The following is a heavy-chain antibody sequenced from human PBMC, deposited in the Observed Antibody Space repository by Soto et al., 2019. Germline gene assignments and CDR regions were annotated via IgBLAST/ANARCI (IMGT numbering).Heavy chain of an antibody. Sequence: QVQLVESGGGVVQPGRSLRLSCAASGFTFSSYGMHWVRQAPGKGLEWVAIISFDENQKYYADSVKARFTISRDNSRNTLYLQMNSLRAEYTALYYCAKDRRDGEYNSVYDFWGQGTLVTVSS. CDR2: ISFDENQK. CDR3: AKDRRDGEYNSVYDF. V-gene: IGHV3-30*18. CDR1: GFTFSSYG. J-gene: IGHJ4*02. D-gene: IGHD4-17*01.